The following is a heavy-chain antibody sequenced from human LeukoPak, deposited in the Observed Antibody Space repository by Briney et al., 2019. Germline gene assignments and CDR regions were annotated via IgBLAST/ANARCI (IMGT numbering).Heavy chain of an antibody. D-gene: IGHD3-10*01. J-gene: IGHJ5*02. Sequence: GGSLRLSCTVSGFTVTSTHMDWVRQAPGKGPEWVGVIYDSGGTVYGDSVKGRFTISRDISKNMMFLQMNTLRPEDSAVYYCARDRAGRRSSWVEFDLWGHGTLVTGSS. V-gene: IGHV3-66*03. CDR1: GFTVTSTH. CDR3: ARDRAGRRSSWVEFDL. CDR2: IYDSGGT.